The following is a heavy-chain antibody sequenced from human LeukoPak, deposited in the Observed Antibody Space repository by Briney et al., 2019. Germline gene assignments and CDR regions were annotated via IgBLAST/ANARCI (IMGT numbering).Heavy chain of an antibody. CDR1: GLTFSSYS. D-gene: IGHD1-26*01. V-gene: IGHV3-48*04. CDR2: ISSSSSTI. Sequence: GGSLRLSCAASGLTFSSYSMNWVRQAPGKGLEWVSYISSSSSTIYYADSVKGRFTISRDNAKNSLYLQMNSLRAEDTALYYCAKDIGIVGANTFDYWGQGTLVTVSS. CDR3: AKDIGIVGANTFDY. J-gene: IGHJ4*02.